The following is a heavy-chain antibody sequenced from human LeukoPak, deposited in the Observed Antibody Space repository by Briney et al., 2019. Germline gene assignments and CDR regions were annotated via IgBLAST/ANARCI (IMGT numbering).Heavy chain of an antibody. D-gene: IGHD3-16*01. J-gene: IGHJ4*02. CDR3: AREVRGDYFDF. CDR1: GFTVSSNY. Sequence: GGSLRLSCAVSGFTVSSNYMNWVRQAPGKVLEWVSVIYAGGTTFYADSVKGRFTISRDNSKNTLYLQMNGLRADDTAVYYCAREVRGDYFDFWGQGTLVTVSS. V-gene: IGHV3-53*01. CDR2: IYAGGTT.